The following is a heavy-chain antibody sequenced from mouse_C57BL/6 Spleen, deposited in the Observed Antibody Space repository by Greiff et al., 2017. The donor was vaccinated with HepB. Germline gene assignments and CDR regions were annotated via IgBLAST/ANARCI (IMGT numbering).Heavy chain of an antibody. J-gene: IGHJ2*01. CDR1: GYSITSGYY. Sequence: EVQLVESGPGLVKPSQSLSLTCSVTGYSITSGYYWNWIRQFPGNKLEWMGYISYDGSNNYNPSLKNRISITRDTSKNQFFLKLNSVTAEDTATYYCARERGAQAFDYWGQGTTLTVSS. D-gene: IGHD3-2*02. CDR2: ISYDGSN. CDR3: ARERGAQAFDY. V-gene: IGHV3-6*01.